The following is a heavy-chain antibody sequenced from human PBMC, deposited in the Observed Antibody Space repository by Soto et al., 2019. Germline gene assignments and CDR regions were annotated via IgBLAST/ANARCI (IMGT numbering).Heavy chain of an antibody. D-gene: IGHD6-19*01. V-gene: IGHV1-18*01. Sequence: ASVKVSCKASGYTFTSYGISWVRQAPGQGLEWMGWISAYNGNTNYAQKLQGRVTMTTDTSTSTAYMELRSLRSDDTAVYYCARENHRIAVAGYYGMDVWGQGTTVTVSS. J-gene: IGHJ6*02. CDR2: ISAYNGNT. CDR1: GYTFTSYG. CDR3: ARENHRIAVAGYYGMDV.